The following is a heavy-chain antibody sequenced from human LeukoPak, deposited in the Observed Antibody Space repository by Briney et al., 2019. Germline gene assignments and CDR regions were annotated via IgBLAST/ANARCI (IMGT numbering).Heavy chain of an antibody. D-gene: IGHD6-6*01. CDR2: INPNSGGT. CDR1: GYTFTGYY. J-gene: IGHJ4*02. V-gene: IGHV1-2*02. Sequence: GASVKVSCKASGYTFTGYYMHWVRQAPGQGLEWMGWINPNSGGTNYAQKFQGRVTMTRDTSISTAYMELSRLRSDDTAVYYCARDFGGSSSGDPTFDYRGQGTLVTVSS. CDR3: ARDFGGSSSGDPTFDY.